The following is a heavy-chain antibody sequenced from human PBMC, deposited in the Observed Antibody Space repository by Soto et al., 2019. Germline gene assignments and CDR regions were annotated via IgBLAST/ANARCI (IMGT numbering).Heavy chain of an antibody. CDR1: GGSISSGDYY. V-gene: IGHV4-30-4*01. Sequence: SETLSLTCTVSGGSISSGDYYWSWIRQPPGKGLEWIGYIYYSGSTYYNPSLKSRVTISVDTSKNQFSLKLSSVTAADTAVYYCARSMAVVTDNWFDPWGQGTLVTVSS. D-gene: IGHD2-15*01. J-gene: IGHJ5*02. CDR2: IYYSGST. CDR3: ARSMAVVTDNWFDP.